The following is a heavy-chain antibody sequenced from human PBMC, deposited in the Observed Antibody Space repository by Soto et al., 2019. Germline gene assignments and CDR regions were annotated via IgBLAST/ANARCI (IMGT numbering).Heavy chain of an antibody. Sequence: QLQLQESGPGLVKPSETLSLTCTVSGGSISSSSYYWGWIRQPPGKGLEWIGSIYYSGSTYYNPSLKSRVTISVDTSKNQFSLKLSSVTAADTAVYYCGVYSLRYFDFHYWGQGTLVTVSS. V-gene: IGHV4-39*01. CDR3: GVYSLRYFDFHY. CDR2: IYYSGST. CDR1: GGSISSSSYY. D-gene: IGHD3-9*01. J-gene: IGHJ4*02.